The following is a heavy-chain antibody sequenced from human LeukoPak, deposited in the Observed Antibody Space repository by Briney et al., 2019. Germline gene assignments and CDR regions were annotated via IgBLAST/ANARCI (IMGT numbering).Heavy chain of an antibody. CDR3: ARTGGYSRSPTAFDP. CDR1: GGSISSGGYY. D-gene: IGHD6-13*01. Sequence: SETLSLTCTVSGGSISSGGYYWSWIRQHPGKGLEWIGYIYHSGSTYYNPSLKSRVTISVDRSKNQFSLKLSSVTAADTAVYYCARTGGYSRSPTAFDPWGQGTLVTVSS. V-gene: IGHV4-31*03. J-gene: IGHJ5*02. CDR2: IYHSGST.